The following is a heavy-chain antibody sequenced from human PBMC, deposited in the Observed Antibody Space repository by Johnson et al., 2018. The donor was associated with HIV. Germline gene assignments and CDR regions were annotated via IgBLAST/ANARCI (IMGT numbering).Heavy chain of an antibody. Sequence: VQLVESGGGVVQPGRSLRLSCAASGFTFSSYPMHWVRQAPGMGLQWVAVISYDGSNKYYADSVKGRFTISRDNSKNTLYLQMNSLRAEDTAVYYCARDSPGEITMVQGVIGIWGQGTMVTVSS. D-gene: IGHD3-10*01. CDR2: ISYDGSNK. CDR3: ARDSPGEITMVQGVIGI. V-gene: IGHV3-30-3*01. J-gene: IGHJ3*02. CDR1: GFTFSSYP.